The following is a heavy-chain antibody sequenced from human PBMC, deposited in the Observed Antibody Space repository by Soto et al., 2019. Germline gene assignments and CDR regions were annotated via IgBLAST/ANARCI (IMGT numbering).Heavy chain of an antibody. CDR1: ALTYDEYV. J-gene: IGHJ5*02. D-gene: IGHD6-19*01. CDR2: INWNGGST. V-gene: IGHV3-20*01. CDR3: VRDGSNGWAYIWFDT. Sequence: AGGLRVPCPASALTYDEYVMRWVHQVPGKGREWVSGINWNGGSTGYADSVKGRFTISRDNAKSSLYLQMHSLRAEDTALYHCVRDGSNGWAYIWFDTWGQGSLVAV.